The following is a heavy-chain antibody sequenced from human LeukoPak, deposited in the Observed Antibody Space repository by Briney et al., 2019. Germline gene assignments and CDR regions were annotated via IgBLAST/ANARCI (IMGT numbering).Heavy chain of an antibody. CDR3: ANHYEWLRFDY. J-gene: IGHJ4*02. V-gene: IGHV4-30-4*01. D-gene: IGHD5-12*01. CDR2: IYYSGTT. CDR1: GGSISRGEYY. Sequence: TLALTRTVSGGSISRGEYYGGWLRQPPGTGLEWIGYIYYSGTTYYNPSLKSRVTISIDTSKKQFSLRLSSVTAADTAVYYCANHYEWLRFDYWGQGTLVPVSS.